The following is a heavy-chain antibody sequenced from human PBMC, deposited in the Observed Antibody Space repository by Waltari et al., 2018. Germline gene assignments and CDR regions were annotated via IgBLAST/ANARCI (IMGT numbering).Heavy chain of an antibody. Sequence: QVQLQESGPGLVKPSETLSLTCTVSGGSISSYYWSWIRQPPGKGLEWIGYIYYSGSTNYNPSLKSRVTISVDTSKNQFSLKLSSVTAADTAVYYCARGGGSWYDYYYYYMDVWGKGTTVTVSS. CDR3: ARGGGSWYDYYYYYMDV. CDR1: GGSISSYY. D-gene: IGHD2-15*01. V-gene: IGHV4-59*01. J-gene: IGHJ6*03. CDR2: IYYSGST.